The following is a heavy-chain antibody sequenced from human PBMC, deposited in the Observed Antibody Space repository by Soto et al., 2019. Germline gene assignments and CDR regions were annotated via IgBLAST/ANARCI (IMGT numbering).Heavy chain of an antibody. J-gene: IGHJ4*02. CDR1: GGSISSSNW. CDR3: ARRGYYDSSGYYLYYFDY. V-gene: IGHV4-4*02. D-gene: IGHD3-22*01. Sequence: PSETLSLTCAVSGGSISSSNWWSWVRQPPGKGLEWIGEIYHSGSTNYNPSLKSRVTISVDKSKNQFSLKLSSVTAADTAVYYCARRGYYDSSGYYLYYFDYWGQGTLVTVSS. CDR2: IYHSGST.